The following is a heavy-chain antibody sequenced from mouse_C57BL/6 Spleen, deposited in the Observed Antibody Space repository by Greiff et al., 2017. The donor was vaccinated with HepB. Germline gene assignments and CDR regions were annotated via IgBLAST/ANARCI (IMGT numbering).Heavy chain of an antibody. CDR2: IDPNSGGT. D-gene: IGHD2-4*01. CDR1: GYTFTSYW. CDR3: ATSWDIYYDYCGYARDY. Sequence: VQLQQSGAELVKPGASVKLSCKASGYTFTSYWMHWVKQRPGRGLEWIGRIDPNSGGTKYNEKFKSKATLTVDKSSSTAYMQLSSLTSEDSAVYYCATSWDIYYDYCGYARDYWGQGTSVTVSS. J-gene: IGHJ4*01. V-gene: IGHV1-62-3*01.